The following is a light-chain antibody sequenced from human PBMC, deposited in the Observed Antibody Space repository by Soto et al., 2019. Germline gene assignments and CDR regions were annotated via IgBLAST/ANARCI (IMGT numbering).Light chain of an antibody. CDR3: SSYTSSSTVV. V-gene: IGLV2-14*01. Sequence: QAVVTQPASVSGSPEQSITISCTGTSSDVGGYNYVSWYQQHPGKAPKLMIYEVSNRPSGVSNRFSGSKSGNTASLTISGLQAEDEADYYCSSYTSSSTVVFGGGTKLTVL. CDR1: SSDVGGYNY. CDR2: EVS. J-gene: IGLJ2*01.